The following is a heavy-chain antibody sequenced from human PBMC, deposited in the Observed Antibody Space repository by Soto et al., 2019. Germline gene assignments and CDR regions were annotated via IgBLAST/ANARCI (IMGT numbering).Heavy chain of an antibody. J-gene: IGHJ4*02. V-gene: IGHV3-23*01. CDR1: GFSFTTCA. CDR2: ISRSGDLT. D-gene: IGHD7-27*01. Sequence: GGELRVSCATSGFSFTTCAMSGGRQALGKGLEWVSGISRSGDLTYYSDSVRGRFTISRDNSHNTLFLQMDRLTVEDMALYYCTKENWVDQHGVHSWGLGT. CDR3: TKENWVDQHGVHS.